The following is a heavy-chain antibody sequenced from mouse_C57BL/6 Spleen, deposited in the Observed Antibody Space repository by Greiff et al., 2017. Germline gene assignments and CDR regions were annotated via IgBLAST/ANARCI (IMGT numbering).Heavy chain of an antibody. CDR3: ARGSRGYAMDY. CDR2: IDPSDSYT. D-gene: IGHD1-1*01. J-gene: IGHJ4*01. Sequence: QVRLQQSGAELVMPGASVKLSCKASGYTFTSYWMHWVKQRPGQGLEWIGEIDPSDSYTNYNQKFKGKSTLTVDKSSSTAYMQLSSLTSEDSAVYYCARGSRGYAMDYWGQGTSVTVSS. CDR1: GYTFTSYW. V-gene: IGHV1-69*01.